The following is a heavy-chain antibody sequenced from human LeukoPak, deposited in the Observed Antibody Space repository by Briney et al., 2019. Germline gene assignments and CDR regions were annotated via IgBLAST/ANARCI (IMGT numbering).Heavy chain of an antibody. D-gene: IGHD3-10*01. CDR1: GGTFSSYA. Sequence: ASVKVSCKASGGTFSSYAISWVRQAPGQGLEWMGGIIPIFGTANYAQKLQGRVTITTDESTSTAYMELSSLRSEDTAVYYCARVFSFGEPPGYYYMDVWGKGTTVTVSS. J-gene: IGHJ6*03. V-gene: IGHV1-69*05. CDR3: ARVFSFGEPPGYYYMDV. CDR2: IIPIFGTA.